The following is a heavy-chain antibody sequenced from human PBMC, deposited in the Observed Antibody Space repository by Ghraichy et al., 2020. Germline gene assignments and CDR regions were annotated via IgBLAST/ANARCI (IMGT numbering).Heavy chain of an antibody. CDR3: ARTSSGWSSPTLFDY. CDR2: IKQDGSEK. Sequence: LSLTCAASGFTFSSFYMSWVRQAPGKGLEWVASIKQDGSEKYYVDSVKGRFTISRDNAKNSLYLQMNSLRAEDTAVYYCARTSSGWSSPTLFDYWGQGTLVTVSS. V-gene: IGHV3-7*01. CDR1: GFTFSSFY. D-gene: IGHD6-19*01. J-gene: IGHJ4*02.